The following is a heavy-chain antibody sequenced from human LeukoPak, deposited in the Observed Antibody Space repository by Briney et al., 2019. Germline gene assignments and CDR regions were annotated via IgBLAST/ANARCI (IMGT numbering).Heavy chain of an antibody. Sequence: SETLSLTCAVYGGSFSGYYWSWIRQPPGKGLEWIGEINHSGSTNYNPSLKSRVTISVDTSKNQFSLKLSSVTAADTAVYYCARGPYSSSRFVYYYYYMDVWAKGPRSPSP. CDR3: ARGPYSSSRFVYYYYYMDV. CDR2: INHSGST. V-gene: IGHV4-34*01. D-gene: IGHD6-6*01. J-gene: IGHJ6*03. CDR1: GGSFSGYY.